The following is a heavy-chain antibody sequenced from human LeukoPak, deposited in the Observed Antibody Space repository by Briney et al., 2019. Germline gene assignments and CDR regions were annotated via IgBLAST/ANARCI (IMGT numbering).Heavy chain of an antibody. D-gene: IGHD5-18*01. J-gene: IGHJ4*02. CDR2: IYYSGST. V-gene: IGHV4-59*08. CDR1: GGSISSYY. Sequence: SETLSLTCTVSGGSISSYYWSWIRQPPGKGLEWIGYIYYSGSTNYNPSLKSQVTISVDTSKNQFSLKLSSVTAADTAVYYCARHETALCDYWGQGTLVTVSS. CDR3: ARHETALCDY.